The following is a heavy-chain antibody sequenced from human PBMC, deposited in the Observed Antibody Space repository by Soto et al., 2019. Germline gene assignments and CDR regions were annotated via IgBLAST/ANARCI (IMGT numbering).Heavy chain of an antibody. CDR2: IYSGGTT. CDR1: GFIVSSHF. D-gene: IGHD1-26*01. V-gene: IGHV3-53*01. CDR3: ARSGSYVNGFDY. Sequence: GGFLRLSCAASGFIVSSHFMNWVRQAPGKGLEWVSVIYSGGTTYYADSAKGRFTISRDISKNTLYLQMNSLRAEDTAVYYCARSGSYVNGFDYWGQGSLVTVSS. J-gene: IGHJ4*02.